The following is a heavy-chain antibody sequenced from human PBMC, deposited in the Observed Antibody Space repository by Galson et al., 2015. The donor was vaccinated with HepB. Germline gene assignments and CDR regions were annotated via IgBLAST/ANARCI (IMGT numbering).Heavy chain of an antibody. CDR1: GYTFTSYG. D-gene: IGHD4-11*01. J-gene: IGHJ6*02. CDR2: ISAYNGNT. Sequence: SVKVSCKASGYTFTSYGISWVRQAPGQGLEWMGWISAYNGNTNYAQKLQGRVTMTTDTSTSTAYMELRSLRSDDTAVYYCARGGMTTVTSGYYYYGMDVWGQGTTVTVSS. CDR3: ARGGMTTVTSGYYYYGMDV. V-gene: IGHV1-18*04.